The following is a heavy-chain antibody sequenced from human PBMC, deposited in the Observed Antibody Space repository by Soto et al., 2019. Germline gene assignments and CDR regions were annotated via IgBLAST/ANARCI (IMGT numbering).Heavy chain of an antibody. CDR3: AKDRQPIAARPYFDY. CDR2: ISGSGGST. J-gene: IGHJ4*02. Sequence: GGALRLSGAASGFTFSSYAMSWVRQAPGKGLEWVSAISGSGGSTYYADSVKGRFTISRDNSKNTLYLQMNSLRAEDTGVYYCAKDRQPIAARPYFDYWGQGTLVTVSS. D-gene: IGHD6-6*01. V-gene: IGHV3-23*01. CDR1: GFTFSSYA.